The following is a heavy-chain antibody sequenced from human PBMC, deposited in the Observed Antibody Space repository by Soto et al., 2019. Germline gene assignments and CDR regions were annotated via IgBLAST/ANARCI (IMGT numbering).Heavy chain of an antibody. D-gene: IGHD3-22*01. Sequence: SETLSLTCTVSGGSISSGDYYWSWIRQPPGKGLEWIGYIYYSGSTYYNPSLKSRVTISVDTSKNQFSLKLSSVTAADTAVYYCARVPDYYDSSGYYPTSVDYWGQGTLVTVSS. CDR1: GGSISSGDYY. J-gene: IGHJ4*02. V-gene: IGHV4-30-4*01. CDR3: ARVPDYYDSSGYYPTSVDY. CDR2: IYYSGST.